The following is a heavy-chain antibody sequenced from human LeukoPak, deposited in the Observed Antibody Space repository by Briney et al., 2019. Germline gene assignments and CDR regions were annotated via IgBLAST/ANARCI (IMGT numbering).Heavy chain of an antibody. J-gene: IGHJ1*01. Sequence: SETLSLTRAVYGESFSGYYWSWIRQPPGKGLEWIGEINHSGRTNYNPSLKSRVTISVDTSKNQFSLKLSSVTAADTAVYYCARGRGSSWYWEYFQHWGQGTLVTVSS. CDR1: GESFSGYY. CDR3: ARGRGSSWYWEYFQH. CDR2: INHSGRT. V-gene: IGHV4-34*01. D-gene: IGHD6-13*01.